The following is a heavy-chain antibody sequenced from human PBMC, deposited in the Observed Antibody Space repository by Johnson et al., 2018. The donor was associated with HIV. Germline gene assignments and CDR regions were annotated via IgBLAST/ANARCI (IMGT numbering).Heavy chain of an antibody. CDR1: GITVSSNY. D-gene: IGHD1-26*01. V-gene: IGHV3-66*01. CDR2: IYSGGST. Sequence: MLLVESGGDLVQPGGSLRLSCAASGITVSSNYMTWVRQAPGKGLEWVSVIYSGGSTYYADSVKGRFTISRDNSKNTLYLQMNSLRAEDTAVYYCARERWSGELPVAFDIWGQGTMVTVAS. J-gene: IGHJ3*02. CDR3: ARERWSGELPVAFDI.